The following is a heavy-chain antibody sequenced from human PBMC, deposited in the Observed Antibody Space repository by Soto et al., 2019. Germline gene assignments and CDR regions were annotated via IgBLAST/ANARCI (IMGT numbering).Heavy chain of an antibody. Sequence: SVKVSCKASGFTFTSSAVQWVRQARGQRLEWIGWIVVGSGNTNYAQKFQERVTITRDMSTSTAYMELSSLRSEDTAVYYCARDNSGSHWGIYYYYGMDVWGQGTTVTVSS. V-gene: IGHV1-58*01. J-gene: IGHJ6*02. CDR2: IVVGSGNT. CDR3: ARDNSGSHWGIYYYYGMDV. CDR1: GFTFTSSA. D-gene: IGHD1-26*01.